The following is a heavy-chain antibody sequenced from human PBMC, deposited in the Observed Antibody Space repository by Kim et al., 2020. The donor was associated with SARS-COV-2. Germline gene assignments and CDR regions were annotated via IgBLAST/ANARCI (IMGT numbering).Heavy chain of an antibody. CDR1: GGSFSGYY. Sequence: SETLSLTCAVYGGSFSGYYWSWIRQPPGKGLEWIGEINHSGSTNYNPSLKSRVTISVDTSKNQFSLKLSSVTAADTAVYYCAKLVVPAAIGGYSSSSVPYYYYMDVWGKGTTVTVSS. CDR3: AKLVVPAAIGGYSSSSVPYYYYMDV. CDR2: INHSGST. J-gene: IGHJ6*03. V-gene: IGHV4-34*01. D-gene: IGHD2-2*02.